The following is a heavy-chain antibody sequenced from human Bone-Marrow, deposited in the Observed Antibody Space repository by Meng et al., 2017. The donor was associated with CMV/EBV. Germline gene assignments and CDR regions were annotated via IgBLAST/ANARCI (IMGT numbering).Heavy chain of an antibody. Sequence: CADRVFTFDDYAMHWVRQAPGKGLEWISGISWSSSTMGYADSVKGRFTISRDNAKSSLNLHMNSLRDEDTALYFCAKGSSPGYSSSWFDDWGQGTLVTVSS. CDR1: VFTFDDYA. CDR3: AKGSSPGYSSSWFDD. D-gene: IGHD6-13*01. J-gene: IGHJ5*02. V-gene: IGHV3-9*01. CDR2: ISWSSSTM.